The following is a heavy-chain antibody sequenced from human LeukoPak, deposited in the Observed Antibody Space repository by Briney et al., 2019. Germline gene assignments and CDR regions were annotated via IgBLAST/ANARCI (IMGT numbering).Heavy chain of an antibody. CDR2: IYYSGST. Sequence: PSETLSLTCTVSGGSISSYYWSWIRQPPGKGLEWIGYIYYSGSTNYNPSLKSRVTISVDTSKNQFSLKLGSVTAADTAVYYCARGYHDFSGYWLSYFDYWGQGTLVTVSS. CDR3: ARGYHDFSGYWLSYFDY. CDR1: GGSISSYY. J-gene: IGHJ4*02. D-gene: IGHD3-22*01. V-gene: IGHV4-59*01.